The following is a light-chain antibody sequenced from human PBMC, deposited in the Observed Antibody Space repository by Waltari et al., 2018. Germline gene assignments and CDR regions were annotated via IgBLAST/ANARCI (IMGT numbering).Light chain of an antibody. CDR3: QQYYSYPQA. CDR2: AAS. V-gene: IGKV1-8*01. J-gene: IGKJ4*01. Sequence: AIRMTQSPSSFSASTGDRVPITCRASQGISSYLAWYQQKPGKAPKLLIYAASTLQSGVPSRFSGSGSGTDFTLTISCLQSEDFATYYCQQYYSYPQAFGGGTKVEIK. CDR1: QGISSY.